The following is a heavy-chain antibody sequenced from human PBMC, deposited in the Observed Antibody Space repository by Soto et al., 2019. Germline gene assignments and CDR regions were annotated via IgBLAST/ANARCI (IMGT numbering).Heavy chain of an antibody. V-gene: IGHV4-59*01. CDR3: ARQQWLVLNAFDS. CDR2: IYYSGST. CDR1: GGSISSYY. J-gene: IGHJ3*02. D-gene: IGHD6-19*01. Sequence: PSETLSLTCTVSGGSISSYYWSWIRQPPGKGLEWIGYIYYSGSTNYNPSLKSRVTISVDTSKNQFSLKLSSVTAADTAVYYCARQQWLVLNAFDSWGQATMVTVSS.